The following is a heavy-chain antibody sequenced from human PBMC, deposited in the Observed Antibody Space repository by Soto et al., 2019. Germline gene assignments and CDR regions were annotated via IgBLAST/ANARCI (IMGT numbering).Heavy chain of an antibody. J-gene: IGHJ4*02. Sequence: EVQLVESGGGLVKPGGSLRLSCAVSGRTFSNAWMTWVRQAPGKGLEWVGRIKSRTDGGTTDFAAPVTGRFTISGDDSKNTLYLQMNSLKTEDTAVYYCTTQYYYDSSGSFLSWGQGTLVTVAS. V-gene: IGHV3-15*01. CDR3: TTQYYYDSSGSFLS. CDR2: IKSRTDGGTT. CDR1: GRTFSNAW. D-gene: IGHD3-22*01.